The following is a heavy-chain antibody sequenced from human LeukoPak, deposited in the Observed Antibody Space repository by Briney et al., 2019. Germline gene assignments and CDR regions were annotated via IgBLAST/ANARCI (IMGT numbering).Heavy chain of an antibody. CDR1: GFSFSDYW. Sequence: GGSLRLSCAASGFSFSDYWMSWVRQAPGKGLEWVANIKQDGSESYYVGSVKGRFTISRDNAKNSLYLQMNSLRAEDTAVYYCAKDSYSKGHYWGQGTLVTVSS. D-gene: IGHD4-11*01. CDR2: IKQDGSES. CDR3: AKDSYSKGHY. J-gene: IGHJ4*02. V-gene: IGHV3-7*05.